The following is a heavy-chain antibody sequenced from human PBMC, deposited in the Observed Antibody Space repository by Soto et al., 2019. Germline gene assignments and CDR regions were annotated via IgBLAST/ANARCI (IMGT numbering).Heavy chain of an antibody. J-gene: IGHJ4*02. CDR3: ARGRVGATTDYFDY. CDR2: IYYSGNT. Sequence: PAETLSLTCSVSGGAIIRGGYYWSGIRQHPGRGLEWIGYIYYSGNTYYNPSLKSRVTISVDTSKNQFSLKLSAVTAADTAVYYCARGRVGATTDYFDYWGQGTLVTVSS. CDR1: GGAIIRGGYY. D-gene: IGHD1-26*01. V-gene: IGHV4-31*03.